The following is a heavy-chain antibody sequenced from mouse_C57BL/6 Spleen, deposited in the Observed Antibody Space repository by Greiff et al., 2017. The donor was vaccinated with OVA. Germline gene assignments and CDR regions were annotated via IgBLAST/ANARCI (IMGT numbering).Heavy chain of an antibody. CDR2: IWSGGST. D-gene: IGHD1-1*01. CDR3: ARNDYGPYFDV. V-gene: IGHV2-2*01. CDR1: GFSLTSYG. Sequence: VQRVESGPGLVQPSQSLSITCTVSGFSLTSYGVHWVRQSPGKGLEWLGVIWSGGSTDYNAAFISRLSISKDNSKSQVFFKMNSLQADDTAIYYCARNDYGPYFDVWGTGTTVTVSS. J-gene: IGHJ1*03.